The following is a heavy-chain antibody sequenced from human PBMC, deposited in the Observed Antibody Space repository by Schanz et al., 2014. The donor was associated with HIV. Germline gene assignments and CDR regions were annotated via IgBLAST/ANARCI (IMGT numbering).Heavy chain of an antibody. CDR2: ISYDGRNK. CDR1: RFTFSSFG. D-gene: IGHD1-26*01. J-gene: IGHJ4*02. CDR3: ARRGNQSPTKGGSFDY. Sequence: QVQLVESGGGVVQPGRSLRLSCAASRFTFSSFGMHWVRQAPGKGLEWVAVISYDGRNKYYADSVKGRFTISRDNSKNTVSLQMSSLRVEDTAQYYCARRGNQSPTKGGSFDYWGQGVLVSVSS. V-gene: IGHV3-30*03.